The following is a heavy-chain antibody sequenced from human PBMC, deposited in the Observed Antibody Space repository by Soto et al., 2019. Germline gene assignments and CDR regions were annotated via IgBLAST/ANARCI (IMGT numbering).Heavy chain of an antibody. CDR1: GFTFNNYA. J-gene: IGHJ4*02. Sequence: EVQMLESGGGLVQPGGSLRLSCAASGFTFNNYALSWVRQAPGKGLEWVSTINNVHGTFYSDSVKGRFTISRDTSKNTLYLQMTSLAAQDTALYYCANRGRYYFDYWGQGTLVTVAS. CDR2: INNVHGT. CDR3: ANRGRYYFDY. V-gene: IGHV3-23*01.